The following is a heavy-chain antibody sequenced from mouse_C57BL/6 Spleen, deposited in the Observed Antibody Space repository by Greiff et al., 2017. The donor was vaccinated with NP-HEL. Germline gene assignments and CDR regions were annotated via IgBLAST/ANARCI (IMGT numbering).Heavy chain of an antibody. CDR1: GYTFTDYN. D-gene: IGHD2-1*01. CDR3: ARTIYYGNYFDY. CDR2: INPNNGGT. Sequence: VQLKESGPELVKPGASVKMSCKASGYTFTDYNMHWVKQSHGKSLEWIGYINPNNGGTSYNQKFKGKATLTVNKSSSTAYMELRSLTSEDSAVYYCARTIYYGNYFDYWGQGTTLTVSS. J-gene: IGHJ2*01. V-gene: IGHV1-22*01.